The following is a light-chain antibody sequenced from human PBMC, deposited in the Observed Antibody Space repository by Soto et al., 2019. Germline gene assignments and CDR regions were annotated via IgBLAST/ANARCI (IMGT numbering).Light chain of an antibody. J-gene: IGKJ4*01. CDR1: QSVRNNY. CDR3: QQFGNYPLT. Sequence: EIVLTQSPGTLSLSPGERATLSCRASQSVRNNYLAWYQQKPGQAPRFLIYAASNRATGIPDRFSGGGSGTDFTLTISRLEPEDFAVYYCQQFGNYPLTFGEGTKVEIK. V-gene: IGKV3-20*01. CDR2: AAS.